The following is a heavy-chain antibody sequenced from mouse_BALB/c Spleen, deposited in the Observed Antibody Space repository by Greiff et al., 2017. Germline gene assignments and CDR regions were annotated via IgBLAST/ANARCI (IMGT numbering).Heavy chain of an antibody. CDR2: IHPSDSAT. J-gene: IGHJ2*01. CDR3: ARKSSYDKDY. CDR1: GYSFTSYW. Sequence: QVQLQQPGAELVRPGASVKLSCKASGYSFTSYWMNWVKQRPGQGLEWIGMIHPSDSATKLNQKFKDKATVTVDKSSSTAYMQLSSPTSEDSAVYYCARKSSYDKDYWGQGTTLTVSS. V-gene: IGHV1-61*01. D-gene: IGHD2-3*01.